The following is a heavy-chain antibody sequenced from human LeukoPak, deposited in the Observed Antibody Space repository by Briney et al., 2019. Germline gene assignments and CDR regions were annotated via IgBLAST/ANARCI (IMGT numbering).Heavy chain of an antibody. CDR2: ISSTSTYI. J-gene: IGHJ4*02. V-gene: IGHV3-21*01. D-gene: IGHD2-15*01. CDR1: EFTFSSYT. CDR3: ARGGGNFDY. Sequence: GGSLRLFCAASEFTFSSYTINWVRQAPGTGLQWVSSISSTSTYISYADSVKGRFTISRDNAKNSLYLQMNSLRAEDTAVYYCARGGGNFDYWGQGTLVTVSS.